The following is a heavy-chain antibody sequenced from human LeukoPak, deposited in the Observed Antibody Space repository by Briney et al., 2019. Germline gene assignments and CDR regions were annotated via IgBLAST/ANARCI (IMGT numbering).Heavy chain of an antibody. J-gene: IGHJ4*02. D-gene: IGHD2-15*01. CDR2: IKSKTDGGTT. CDR1: GFTFSNAW. CDR3: ATRAGSFSSNS. V-gene: IGHV3-15*01. Sequence: PGRSLRLSCAASGFTFSNAWMTWVRQSPGKGLEWVGRIKSKTDGGTTDYAAPVKGRLTISRDDSKNTLYLQMNSLKTDDTAVYYCATRAGSFSSNSWGQGTLVTVSS.